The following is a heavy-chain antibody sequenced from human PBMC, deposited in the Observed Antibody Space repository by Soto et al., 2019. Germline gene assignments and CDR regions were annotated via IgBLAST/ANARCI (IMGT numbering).Heavy chain of an antibody. CDR2: ISAYNGNT. J-gene: IGHJ6*02. CDR1: GYTFTSYG. D-gene: IGHD3-3*01. Sequence: GASVKVSCKASGYTFTSYGISWVRQAPGQGLEWMGWISAYNGNTNYAQKLQGRVTMTTDTSTSTAYMELRSLRSDDTAVYYCASSSITIFGVQRSPSYYYGMDVWGQGTTVTVSS. CDR3: ASSSITIFGVQRSPSYYYGMDV. V-gene: IGHV1-18*01.